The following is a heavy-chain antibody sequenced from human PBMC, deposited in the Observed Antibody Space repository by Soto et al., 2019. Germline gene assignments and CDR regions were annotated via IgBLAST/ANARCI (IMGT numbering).Heavy chain of an antibody. CDR1: GYTFTSYG. CDR3: ARDQLGYCSSTSCYVGDAFDI. D-gene: IGHD2-2*01. V-gene: IGHV1-18*03. CDR2: ISAYNGNT. J-gene: IGHJ3*02. Sequence: QVQLVQSGAEVKKPGASVKVSCKASGYTFTSYGISWVRQAPGQGLEWMGWISAYNGNTNYAQKLQGRVTMTTDTSTSTAYMELRSLRSDDMAVYYCARDQLGYCSSTSCYVGDAFDIWGQGTMVTVSS.